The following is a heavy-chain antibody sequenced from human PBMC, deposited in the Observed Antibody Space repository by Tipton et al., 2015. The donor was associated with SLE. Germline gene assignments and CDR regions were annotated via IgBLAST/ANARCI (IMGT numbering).Heavy chain of an antibody. D-gene: IGHD2-2*01. J-gene: IGHJ4*02. CDR1: GFTFSTYA. Sequence: SLRLSCAASGFTFSTYAMHWVRQAPGKGLEWVAVISYDGSNKSYADSVKGRFTISRDNSKNTLYLQMNSLRPEDTAVYYCARDRYCSSPTCHKGFDYWGQGTPVTVSS. V-gene: IGHV3-30*04. CDR2: ISYDGSNK. CDR3: ARDRYCSSPTCHKGFDY.